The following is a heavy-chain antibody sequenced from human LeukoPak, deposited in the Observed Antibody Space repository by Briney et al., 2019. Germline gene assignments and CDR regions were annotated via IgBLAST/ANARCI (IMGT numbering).Heavy chain of an antibody. J-gene: IGHJ3*02. CDR2: ISYTGTT. Sequence: SETLSLTCIVSGGSISSNIFYWGWVRQPPGVGLEWIGSISYTGTTYYNPSLKSRVAISIDTSKNQFSLKLSSVTAADTAVYYCARVGVGVPFDIWGQGTMVTVSS. V-gene: IGHV4-39*07. CDR3: ARVGVGVPFDI. D-gene: IGHD1-26*01. CDR1: GGSISSNIFY.